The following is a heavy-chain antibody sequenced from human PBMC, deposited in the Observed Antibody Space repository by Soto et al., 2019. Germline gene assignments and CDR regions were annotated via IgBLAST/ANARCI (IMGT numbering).Heavy chain of an antibody. D-gene: IGHD2-8*01. CDR2: ISSSSRYI. J-gene: IGHJ6*02. V-gene: IGHV3-21*01. CDR1: GFTFSSYS. Sequence: GGSLRLSCAASGFTFSSYSMNWVRQAPGKGLEWVSSISSSSRYIYYADSVKGRFTISRDNAKNSLYLQMNSLRAEDTAVYYCARGDPQYGIHPSYYYYYGMDVWGQGTTVTVSS. CDR3: ARGDPQYGIHPSYYYYYGMDV.